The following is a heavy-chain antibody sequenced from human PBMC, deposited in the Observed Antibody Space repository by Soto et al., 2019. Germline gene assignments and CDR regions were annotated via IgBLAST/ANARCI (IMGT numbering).Heavy chain of an antibody. J-gene: IGHJ3*02. Sequence: EVQLLESGGDLVQPGGSLRLSCAATGFTFDNYAMTWVRQAPGKGLEWVTTIHNNGSSTQYAVSVKDRFTISRDDSRNRLDRQMDSLISVDTALYYCARDAPDSRPPDAYVIWGQGTMVTVSS. CDR3: ARDAPDSRPPDAYVI. CDR1: GFTFDNYA. V-gene: IGHV3-23*01. CDR2: IHNNGSST.